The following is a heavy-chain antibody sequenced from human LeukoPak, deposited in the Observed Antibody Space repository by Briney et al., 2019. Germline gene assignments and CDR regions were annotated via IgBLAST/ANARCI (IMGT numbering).Heavy chain of an antibody. CDR2: ISYGGSNK. V-gene: IGHV3-30*18. D-gene: IGHD2-15*01. J-gene: IGHJ4*02. Sequence: GGSLRLSCAASGFTFSSYGMHWVRQAPGKGLEWVAVISYGGSNKFYADSVKGRFTISRDNSKNTLYLQMNSLRAEDTAVYYCAKDVGMIGYCSGGSCYAIDYWGQGTLVSVSS. CDR1: GFTFSSYG. CDR3: AKDVGMIGYCSGGSCYAIDY.